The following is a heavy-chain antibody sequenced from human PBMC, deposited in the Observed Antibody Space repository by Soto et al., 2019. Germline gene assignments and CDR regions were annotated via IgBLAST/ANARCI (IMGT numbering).Heavy chain of an antibody. CDR3: ARQREFGLFDV. Sequence: PGESLKISCETSGYSFAKYWIGWVRQLPGRGPEWMGIVNPGDSDTRHNPSLQGRVTISADKSITTAYLQWGSLQASDTAMYYCARQREFGLFDVWGPGTMVTVSS. CDR2: VNPGDSDT. V-gene: IGHV5-51*01. J-gene: IGHJ3*01. CDR1: GYSFAKYW. D-gene: IGHD3-16*01.